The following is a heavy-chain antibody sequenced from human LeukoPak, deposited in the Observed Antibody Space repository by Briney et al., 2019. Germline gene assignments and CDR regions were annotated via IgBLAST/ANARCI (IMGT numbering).Heavy chain of an antibody. V-gene: IGHV4-59*02. Sequence: SETLSLTCTVSGGSVSSNYWSWIRQPPGKGLEWIGYIYNSGGTNYNPSLKSRVTISIDTSKNQFSLKLNSVTAADTAVYYCATVGNSFYYYYYMDVWGKGTTVTVSS. J-gene: IGHJ6*03. CDR2: IYNSGGT. CDR1: GGSVSSNY. CDR3: ATVGNSFYYYYYMDV. D-gene: IGHD1/OR15-1a*01.